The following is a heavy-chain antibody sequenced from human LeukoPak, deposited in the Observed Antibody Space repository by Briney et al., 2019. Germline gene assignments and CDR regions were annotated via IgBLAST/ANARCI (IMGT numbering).Heavy chain of an antibody. CDR3: VRIPNNAGFPNWFDP. Sequence: GGSLRLSCAASGFTFSSYAMSWVRQAPGKGLEWFSSISGRSDYMYYADSVKGRFTISRDNAKNSLYLQMNSLRAEDTAVYYCVRIPNNAGFPNWFDPWGQGTLVTVSS. CDR2: ISGRSDYM. CDR1: GFTFSSYA. V-gene: IGHV3-21*01. D-gene: IGHD1-14*01. J-gene: IGHJ5*02.